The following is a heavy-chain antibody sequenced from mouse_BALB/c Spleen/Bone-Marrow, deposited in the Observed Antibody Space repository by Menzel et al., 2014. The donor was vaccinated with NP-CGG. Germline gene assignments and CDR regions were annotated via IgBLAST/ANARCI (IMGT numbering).Heavy chain of an antibody. J-gene: IGHJ4*01. CDR1: GYTFTSYV. Sequence: EVQLQQSGPELIKPGASVKMSCKASGYTFTSYVIHWVKQKPGQGLKWIGYINPYNDGTKYNEKFKGKATLTSDKSSSTAYMDLSSLASEDSAVYYCVRGVYYDYDEGALDYWGQRTSVTVSS. CDR2: INPYNDGT. D-gene: IGHD2-4*01. V-gene: IGHV1-14*01. CDR3: VRGVYYDYDEGALDY.